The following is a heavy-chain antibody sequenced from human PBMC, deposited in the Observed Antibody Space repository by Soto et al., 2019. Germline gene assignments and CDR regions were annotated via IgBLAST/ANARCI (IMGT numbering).Heavy chain of an antibody. CDR2: INPNSGGT. CDR3: ALGYYDSSGYYQDYFDY. J-gene: IGHJ4*02. CDR1: GYTFTGYY. Sequence: ASVKVSCKASGYTFTGYYMHWVRQAPGQGLEWMGWINPNSGGTNYAQKFQGWVTMTRDTSISTAYMELSRLRSDDTAVYYCALGYYDSSGYYQDYFDYWGQGTLVTVSS. V-gene: IGHV1-2*04. D-gene: IGHD3-22*01.